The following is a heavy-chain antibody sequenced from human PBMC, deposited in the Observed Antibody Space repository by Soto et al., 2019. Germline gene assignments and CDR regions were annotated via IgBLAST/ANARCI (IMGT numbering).Heavy chain of an antibody. J-gene: IGHJ4*02. Sequence: QVQLVESGGGVVQPGTSLRLSCVGSGFTFRSFVIHWVRQAPGRGLEWVALTSYDGTNKYFGDSVKGRFTISRDNSRNTVDLQMDSLRLEYTALYYCARWGTTGGLDVWGQGTLVSVSS. V-gene: IGHV3-30*19. CDR3: ARWGTTGGLDV. D-gene: IGHD3-16*01. CDR1: GFTFRSFV. CDR2: TSYDGTNK.